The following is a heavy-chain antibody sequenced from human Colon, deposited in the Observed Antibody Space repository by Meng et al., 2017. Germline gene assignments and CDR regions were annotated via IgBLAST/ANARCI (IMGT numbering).Heavy chain of an antibody. CDR1: GYTFTSSD. J-gene: IGHJ5*01. CDR2: MNPNNGNT. CDR3: ARTAMLDS. Sequence: QVQLVQSGAEVEKPGASVKVTCKASGYTFTSSDINWVRQATGRGLEWLGWMNPNNGNTGSAQKFQGRVSMTRDTSIGTAYMELSGLTSEDTAVYYCARTAMLDSWGQGTLVTVSS. D-gene: IGHD2-2*01. V-gene: IGHV1-8*01.